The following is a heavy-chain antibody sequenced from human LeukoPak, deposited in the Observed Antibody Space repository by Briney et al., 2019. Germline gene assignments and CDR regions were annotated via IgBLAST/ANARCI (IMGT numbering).Heavy chain of an antibody. CDR2: IYYSGST. J-gene: IGHJ3*02. CDR3: ARAKSLSAFDI. CDR1: GGSVSSGSDY. V-gene: IGHV4-61*01. Sequence: SETLSLTCTVSGGSVSSGSDYWSWIRQPPGKGLEWIGYIYYSGSTTYNPSLKSRVTISVDTSKNQFSLKLSSVTAADTAVYYCARAKSLSAFDIWGQGTMVTVSS.